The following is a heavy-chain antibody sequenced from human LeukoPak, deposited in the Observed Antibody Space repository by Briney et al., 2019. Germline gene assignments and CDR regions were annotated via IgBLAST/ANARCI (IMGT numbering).Heavy chain of an antibody. CDR2: IKYDGGEK. CDR1: GFTFSSYW. J-gene: IGHJ4*02. Sequence: GGSLRLSCTASGFTFSSYWMSWVRQAPRKGLEGVANIKYDGGEKYYVDSVKGRFTISRDNAKNSLYLQMISLRAEDTAVYYCARGADRWNYFDYWGQGTLVTVSS. V-gene: IGHV3-7*03. CDR3: ARGADRWNYFDY. D-gene: IGHD4-23*01.